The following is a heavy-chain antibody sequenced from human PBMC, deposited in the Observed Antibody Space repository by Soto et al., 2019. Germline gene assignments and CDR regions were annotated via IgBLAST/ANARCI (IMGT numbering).Heavy chain of an antibody. CDR1: GGTSNSYA. D-gene: IGHD1-26*01. CDR3: ARPPVRGSYACYYGMGV. J-gene: IGHJ6*02. V-gene: IGHV1-69*12. CDR2: IIPIFGTA. Sequence: QVQLVQSGAEVKKPGSSVKVSCKASGGTSNSYAISWVRQAPGQWLEWMGGIIPIFGTADYAQKFKGRVTITADESTSTASMELSSVRSEDTAVYYCARPPVRGSYACYYGMGVWGQGTTVTVSS.